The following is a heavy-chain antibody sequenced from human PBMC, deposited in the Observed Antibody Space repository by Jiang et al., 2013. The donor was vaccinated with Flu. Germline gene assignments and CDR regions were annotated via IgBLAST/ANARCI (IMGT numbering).Heavy chain of an antibody. J-gene: IGHJ4*02. CDR3: VRHESGLTKAAARNIDS. CDR2: IFYSGSA. D-gene: IGHD2-15*01. CDR1: GASIDSRSYY. V-gene: IGHV4-39*01. Sequence: SLTCTVSGASIDSRSYYWGWIRQPPGKGLEWIGSIFYSGSAYYNPSLKSRVLISVDTSKNQFSLKVSSVTAADSAMYFCVRHESGLTKAAARNIDSWGQGTLVTVSS.